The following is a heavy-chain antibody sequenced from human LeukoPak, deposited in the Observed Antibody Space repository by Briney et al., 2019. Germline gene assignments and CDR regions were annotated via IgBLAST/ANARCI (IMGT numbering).Heavy chain of an antibody. CDR1: GGSISSGGYY. V-gene: IGHV4-31*03. J-gene: IGHJ5*02. Sequence: SETLSLTCTVSGGSISSGGYYWSWIRQHPGKGLEWIGYIYYSGSTYYNPSLKSRVTISVDTSKNQFSLKLSSVTAADTAVYYCARDMERYYYDFWSGYETTYNWFDPWGQGTLVTVSS. D-gene: IGHD3-3*01. CDR2: IYYSGST. CDR3: ARDMERYYYDFWSGYETTYNWFDP.